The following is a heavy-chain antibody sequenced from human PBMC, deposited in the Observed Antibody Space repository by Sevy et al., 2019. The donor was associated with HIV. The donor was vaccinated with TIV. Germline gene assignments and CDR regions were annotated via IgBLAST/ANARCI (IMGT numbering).Heavy chain of an antibody. V-gene: IGHV4-39*01. CDR3: TGLPQWLGPSFDS. J-gene: IGHJ4*02. D-gene: IGHD6-19*01. Sequence: SETLSLTCFVSGGSMRSSHYWAWIRQPPGKGLEWVGSIYNGGNTYYHPSLKTRVTISVDTHKNQFSLGLTSVTAADTASYYCTGLPQWLGPSFDSWGQGALVTVSS. CDR1: GGSMRSSHY. CDR2: IYNGGNT.